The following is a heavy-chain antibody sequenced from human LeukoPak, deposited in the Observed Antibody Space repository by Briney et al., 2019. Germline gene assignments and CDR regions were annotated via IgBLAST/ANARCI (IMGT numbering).Heavy chain of an antibody. Sequence: ASVKVSCKASGYTFTGYYMHWVRQAPGQGLEWMGWINPNSGGTNYAQKLQGRVTMTTDTSTSTAYMELRSLRSDDTAVYYCARPLRYFDWLFSYWGQGTLVTVSS. CDR2: INPNSGGT. V-gene: IGHV1-2*02. D-gene: IGHD3-9*01. CDR1: GYTFTGYY. J-gene: IGHJ4*02. CDR3: ARPLRYFDWLFSY.